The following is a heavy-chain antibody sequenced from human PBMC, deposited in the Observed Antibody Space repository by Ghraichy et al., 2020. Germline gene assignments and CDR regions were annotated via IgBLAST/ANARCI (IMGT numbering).Heavy chain of an antibody. CDR1: GGSISSGDYY. CDR3: ARAVMITIKSGSYNWFDP. V-gene: IGHV4-30-4*01. J-gene: IGHJ5*01. Sequence: SETLSLTCTVSGGSISSGDYYWSCIRQPPGKGLEWIVYIYYSGSTYYNPSLKSRVTISVDTSKNQFSLKLSSVTAADTAVYYCARAVMITIKSGSYNWFDPWGQGTLVTVSS. CDR2: IYYSGST. D-gene: IGHD3-16*01.